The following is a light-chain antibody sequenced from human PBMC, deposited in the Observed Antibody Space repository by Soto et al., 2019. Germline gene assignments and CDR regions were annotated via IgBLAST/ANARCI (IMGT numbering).Light chain of an antibody. CDR1: QIVDSKY. CDR3: QQYGSSPIT. J-gene: IGKJ1*01. V-gene: IGKV3-20*01. CDR2: GGS. Sequence: EVVLTQSPGTPALSPGERTTLSCRLSQIVDSKYFSWYQQKPGQAPSLLIYGGSRRATGIPDRFSGSGSGTDFTLTISRLEPEDFAVYYCQQYGSSPITFGQGTKVDIK.